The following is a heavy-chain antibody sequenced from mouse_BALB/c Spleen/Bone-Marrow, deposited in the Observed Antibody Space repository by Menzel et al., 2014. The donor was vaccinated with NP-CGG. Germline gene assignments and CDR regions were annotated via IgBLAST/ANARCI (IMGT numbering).Heavy chain of an antibody. V-gene: IGHV1S81*02. CDR1: GYTFTSYY. J-gene: IGHJ3*01. CDR2: INPSNGGT. CDR3: TRGLRAWFAY. D-gene: IGHD3-1*01. Sequence: VKLMESGAELVKPGASVKLSCKASGYTFTSYYMYWVKQGPGQGLEWIGGINPSNGGTNFNEKFKSKATLTVDKSSSTAYMQLSSLTSEDSAVYYCTRGLRAWFAYWGQGTLVTVSA.